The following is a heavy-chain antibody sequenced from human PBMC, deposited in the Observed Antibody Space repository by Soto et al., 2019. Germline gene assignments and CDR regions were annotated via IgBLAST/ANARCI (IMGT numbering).Heavy chain of an antibody. CDR2: ISSSSSYI. Sequence: WGSLRVSCASSGFTFSIFAMNWVRQAPGKGLEWVSCISSSSSYIDYVDSVKGRFTISRDNTANSLYLQMNSLRAEDTAVYYCAPHLFHGRGYHWGQGTLVTVSS. CDR1: GFTFSIFA. V-gene: IGHV3-21*01. CDR3: APHLFHGRGYH. J-gene: IGHJ4*02. D-gene: IGHD3-22*01.